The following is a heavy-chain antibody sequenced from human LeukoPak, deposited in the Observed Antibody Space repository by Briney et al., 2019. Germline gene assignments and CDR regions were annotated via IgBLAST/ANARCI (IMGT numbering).Heavy chain of an antibody. V-gene: IGHV4-4*07. CDR2: IYTSGST. J-gene: IGHJ4*01. Sequence: SETLSLTCTVSGGSISSYYWSWIRQPAGKGLEWIGRIYTSGSTNYNPSLKSRVTMSVDTSKNQFSLKLTSVTAADTAVYYCARSGTYQYSSAYDYWGQGTLVTVSS. D-gene: IGHD3-10*01. CDR1: GGSISSYY. CDR3: ARSGTYQYSSAYDY.